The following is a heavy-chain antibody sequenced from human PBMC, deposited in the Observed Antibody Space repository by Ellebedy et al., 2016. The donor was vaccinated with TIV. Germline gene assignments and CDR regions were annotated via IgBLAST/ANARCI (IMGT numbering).Heavy chain of an antibody. CDR3: ARSGEHDT. CDR1: GFTISRHW. V-gene: IGHV3-7*01. Sequence: GESLKISCAASGFTISRHWMSWVRQGPGKGLEWVANINQDGGEKNYVDSVRGRFTISRDNAKNSLYLQMNSLRAEDTAVYYCARSGEHDTWGQGTLVTVSS. D-gene: IGHD1-26*01. J-gene: IGHJ5*02. CDR2: INQDGGEK.